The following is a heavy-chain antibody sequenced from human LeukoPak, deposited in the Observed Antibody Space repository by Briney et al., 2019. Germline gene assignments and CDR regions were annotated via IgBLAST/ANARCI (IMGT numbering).Heavy chain of an antibody. V-gene: IGHV3-23*05. J-gene: IGHJ4*02. D-gene: IGHD4/OR15-4a*01. Sequence: GGSLRLSCVVSGFTFSSHAMCWVRQAPGRGLEWVSSIDISGDSTSYADSVKGRFAISRDNSKNTLLLQMDSLRAEDSAIYYCANEIRPNDYWGQGTLVTVSS. CDR2: IDISGDST. CDR3: ANEIRPNDY. CDR1: GFTFSSHA.